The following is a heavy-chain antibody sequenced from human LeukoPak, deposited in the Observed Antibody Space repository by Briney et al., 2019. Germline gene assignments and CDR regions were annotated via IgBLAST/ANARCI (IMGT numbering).Heavy chain of an antibody. CDR1: GFTFSSYA. J-gene: IGHJ4*02. V-gene: IGHV3-23*01. D-gene: IGHD5-24*01. Sequence: PGGSLRLSCAASGFTFSSYAMSWVRQAPGKGLEWVSAISGSGGNTYYADFVKGRFTISRDNAKNSLYLQMNSLRAEDTAIYYCTRVGYIDEGIDYWGQGTLVTVSS. CDR3: TRVGYIDEGIDY. CDR2: ISGSGGNT.